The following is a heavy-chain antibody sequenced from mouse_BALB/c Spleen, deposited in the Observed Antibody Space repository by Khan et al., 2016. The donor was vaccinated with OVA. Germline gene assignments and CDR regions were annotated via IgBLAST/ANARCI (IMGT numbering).Heavy chain of an antibody. CDR3: ARTARATFAMDY. D-gene: IGHD3-2*01. V-gene: IGHV1-7*01. J-gene: IGHJ4*01. CDR1: GYTFTSYW. Sequence: QVQLKESGAELAKPGASVKMSCKASGYTFTSYWMHWVKQRPGQGLEWIGYINPSTGYTEYSQKFKDKATLTADKSSSTAYMQLSSLTSEDSAVFYCARTARATFAMDYWGQGTSVTVSS. CDR2: INPSTGYT.